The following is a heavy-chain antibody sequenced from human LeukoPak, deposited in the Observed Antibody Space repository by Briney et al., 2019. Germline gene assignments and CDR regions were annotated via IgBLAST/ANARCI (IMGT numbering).Heavy chain of an antibody. Sequence: ASVKVSCKVSGQSLSELSIHWVRQPPGKGPDWMGGFDPEDVEISYEQKVQGRVTMTEDTYTDTAYMEMSSLRSEDTALYYCVAAYDGSATFNDDVFNLWGQGTMVIVSS. CDR2: FDPEDVEI. CDR3: VAAYDGSATFNDDVFNL. V-gene: IGHV1-24*01. J-gene: IGHJ3*01. D-gene: IGHD2/OR15-2a*01. CDR1: GQSLSELS.